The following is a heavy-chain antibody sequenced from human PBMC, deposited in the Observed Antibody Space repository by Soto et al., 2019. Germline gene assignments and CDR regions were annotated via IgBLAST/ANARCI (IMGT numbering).Heavy chain of an antibody. CDR1: GGSVSSGSYY. V-gene: IGHV4-61*01. D-gene: IGHD2-15*01. CDR3: ARYCSGGSCYYYYGMDV. J-gene: IGHJ6*02. CDR2: IYYSGST. Sequence: SETLSLTCTVSGGSVSSGSYYWSWFGRPPGRGLEWIGYIYYSGSTNYNPSLKSRVTISVDTSKNQFSLKLSSVTAADTAVYYCARYCSGGSCYYYYGMDVWGQGTTVTVSS.